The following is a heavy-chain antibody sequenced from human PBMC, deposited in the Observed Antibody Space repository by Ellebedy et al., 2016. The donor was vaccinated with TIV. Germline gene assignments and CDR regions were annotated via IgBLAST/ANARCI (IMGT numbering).Heavy chain of an antibody. CDR1: GITFDDYT. Sequence: GGSLRLXXAASGITFDDYTMHWVRQAPGKGLEWVSLISGDSNSAYYTDSVKGRFTISRDNSKNTLYLEMNSLTAEDTAVYYCARNRGDWYGFDHWGQGTLVAASS. J-gene: IGHJ5*02. CDR2: ISGDSNSA. V-gene: IGHV3-43*01. CDR3: ARNRGDWYGFDH. D-gene: IGHD6-19*01.